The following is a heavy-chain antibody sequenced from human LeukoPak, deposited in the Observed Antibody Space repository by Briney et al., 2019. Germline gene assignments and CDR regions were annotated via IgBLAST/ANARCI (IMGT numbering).Heavy chain of an antibody. D-gene: IGHD2-15*01. CDR3: ARTDQYCSGGSCYLEIDH. J-gene: IGHJ4*02. CDR1: GGTFSSYA. V-gene: IGHV1-69*06. Sequence: SVKVSCKASGGTFSSYAISWVRQAPGQGLEWMGGIIPIFGTANYAQKFQGRVTITADKSTSTAYMELSSLRSEDTAVYYCARTDQYCSGGSCYLEIDHWGQGTLVTVSS. CDR2: IIPIFGTA.